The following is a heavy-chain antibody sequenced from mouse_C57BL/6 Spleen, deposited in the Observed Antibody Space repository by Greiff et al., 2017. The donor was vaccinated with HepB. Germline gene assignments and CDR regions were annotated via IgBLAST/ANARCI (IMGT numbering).Heavy chain of an antibody. Sequence: VQLQQPGAELVRPGTSVKLSCKASGYTFTSYWMHWVKQRPGQGLEWIGVIDPSDSYTNYNQKFKGKATLTVDTSSSTAYMQLSSLTSEDSAVYYCARCPYYGSYYFDYWGQGTTLTVSS. CDR3: ARCPYYGSYYFDY. J-gene: IGHJ2*01. CDR2: IDPSDSYT. V-gene: IGHV1-59*01. D-gene: IGHD1-1*01. CDR1: GYTFTSYW.